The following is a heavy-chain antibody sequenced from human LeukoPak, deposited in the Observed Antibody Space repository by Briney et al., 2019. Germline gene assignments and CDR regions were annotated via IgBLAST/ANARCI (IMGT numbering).Heavy chain of an antibody. CDR3: ARADILTGYYSFGY. CDR2: IYSGGST. D-gene: IGHD3-9*01. V-gene: IGHV3-53*01. Sequence: GGSLRLSCAASWFTVSSNYMSWVRQAPGKGLEWVSVIYSGGSTYYADSVKGRFTICRDNSKNTLYLQMNSLRAEDTAVYYCARADILTGYYSFGYWGQGTLVTVSS. CDR1: WFTVSSNY. J-gene: IGHJ4*02.